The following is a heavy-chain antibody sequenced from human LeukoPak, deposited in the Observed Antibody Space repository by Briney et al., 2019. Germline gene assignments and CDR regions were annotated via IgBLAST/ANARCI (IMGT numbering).Heavy chain of an antibody. V-gene: IGHV1-69*05. CDR3: ARDPSYCSGGSCYFGAFDI. CDR1: GGTFSSYA. J-gene: IGHJ3*02. D-gene: IGHD2-15*01. CDR2: IIPIFGTA. Sequence: VASVKVSCKASGGTFSSYAISLVRQAPGQGLEWMGSIIPIFGTANYAQKLQGRVTMTTDTSTSTAYMELRSLRSDDTAVYYCARDPSYCSGGSCYFGAFDIWGQGTMVTVSS.